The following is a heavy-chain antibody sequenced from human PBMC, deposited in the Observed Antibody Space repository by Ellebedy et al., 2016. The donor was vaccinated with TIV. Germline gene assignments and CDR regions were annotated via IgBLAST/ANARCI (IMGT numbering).Heavy chain of an antibody. Sequence: GGSLRLSCAASGFTFSAYYVSWIRQAPGKGPEWVSYIGVSDSTIYYADSVKGRFTVSRDNTKNSLYLEMNSLRAEATAVYYCARVRGGTSGWYDAFDIWGQGTVVSVSS. CDR1: GFTFSAYY. CDR2: IGVSDSTI. CDR3: ARVRGGTSGWYDAFDI. V-gene: IGHV3-11*01. D-gene: IGHD6-19*01. J-gene: IGHJ3*02.